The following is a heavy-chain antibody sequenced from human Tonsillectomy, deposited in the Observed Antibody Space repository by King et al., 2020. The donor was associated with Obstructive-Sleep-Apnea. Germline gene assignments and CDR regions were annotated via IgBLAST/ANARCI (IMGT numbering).Heavy chain of an antibody. J-gene: IGHJ4*02. CDR3: ARDHFGDYSSLDY. V-gene: IGHV3-48*04. D-gene: IGHD4-17*01. CDR1: GFSFSSYS. Sequence: QLVQSGGGLVQLGGSLRLSCAASGFSFSSYSMNWVRQAPGKGLEWLSYISSSSSTIYYADSVNGRFTISRDNAKKSLFLQMNSLRAEDTAVYYCARDHFGDYSSLDYWGQGTLVTVSS. CDR2: ISSSSSTI.